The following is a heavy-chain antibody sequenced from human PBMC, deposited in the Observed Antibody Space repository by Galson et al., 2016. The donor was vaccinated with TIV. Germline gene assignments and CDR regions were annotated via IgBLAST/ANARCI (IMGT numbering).Heavy chain of an antibody. CDR2: VWYDGSNK. Sequence: SLRLSCAASGFTFSSYGRHWVRQAPGKGLEGVAVVWYDGSNKFHADSVKGRFTISSDNSKNTLHLQMNSLRAEDTAVYYCAKCRRGYDSSWFPRAAYYYYAMDVWGQGTTVTVSS. J-gene: IGHJ6*02. V-gene: IGHV3-33*06. D-gene: IGHD6-13*01. CDR1: GFTFSSYG. CDR3: AKCRRGYDSSWFPRAAYYYYAMDV.